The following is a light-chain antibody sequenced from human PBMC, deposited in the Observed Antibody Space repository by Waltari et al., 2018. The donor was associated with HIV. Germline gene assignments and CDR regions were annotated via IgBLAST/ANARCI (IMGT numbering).Light chain of an antibody. Sequence: QSVLTQPPSVSGAPGQRVTISCTGSSSNIGAGYAVHWYQQLPDTAPTLVIYGNNNLPSGVPDRFSGSKSGTSASLAITGLQAKDEADYYCQSYDSSLSGWVFGGGTKLTVL. V-gene: IGLV1-40*01. J-gene: IGLJ3*02. CDR3: QSYDSSLSGWV. CDR2: GNN. CDR1: SSNIGAGYA.